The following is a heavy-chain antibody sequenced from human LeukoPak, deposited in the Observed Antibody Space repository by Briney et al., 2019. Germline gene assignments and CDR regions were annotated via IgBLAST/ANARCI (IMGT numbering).Heavy chain of an antibody. J-gene: IGHJ4*02. CDR2: ISGSGSTT. Sequence: QPGGSQRLSCAASGFTFSTYAMSWVRQAPGKGLEWVSIISGSGSTTYYADSVKGRFTISRDNSKNTLSLQMNSLRAEDTAVYYCAKAWGYSYGMSLGGCYFDYWGQGTLVTVSS. CDR1: GFTFSTYA. V-gene: IGHV3-23*01. D-gene: IGHD5-18*01. CDR3: AKAWGYSYGMSLGGCYFDY.